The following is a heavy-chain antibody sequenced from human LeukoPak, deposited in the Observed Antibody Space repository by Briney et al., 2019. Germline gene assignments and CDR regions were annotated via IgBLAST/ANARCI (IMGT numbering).Heavy chain of an antibody. CDR1: GFTFSSYG. CDR2: ISYDGSNK. Sequence: PGRSLRLSCAASGFTFSSYGMHWVRQAPGKGLEWVAVISYDGSNKYYADSVKGRFTISRDNSKNTLYLQMNSLRAEDTAVYYCAKGDYYDRTHFDYWGQGTLVTVPS. CDR3: AKGDYYDRTHFDY. J-gene: IGHJ4*02. D-gene: IGHD3-22*01. V-gene: IGHV3-30*18.